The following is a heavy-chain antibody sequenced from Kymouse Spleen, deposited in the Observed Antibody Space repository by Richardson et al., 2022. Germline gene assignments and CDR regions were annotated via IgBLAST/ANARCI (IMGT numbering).Heavy chain of an antibody. J-gene: IGHJ6*02. V-gene: IGHV4-4*02. CDR3: AREGGYCSSTSCYGDYYYGMDV. CDR2: IYHSGST. D-gene: IGHD2-2*02. Sequence: QVQLQESGPGLVKPSGTLSLTCAVSGGSISSSNWWSWVRQPPGKGLEWIGEIYHSGSTNYNPSLKSRVTISVDKSKNQFSLKLSSVTAADTAVYYCAREGGYCSSTSCYGDYYYGMDVWGQGTTVTVSS. CDR1: GGSISSSNW.